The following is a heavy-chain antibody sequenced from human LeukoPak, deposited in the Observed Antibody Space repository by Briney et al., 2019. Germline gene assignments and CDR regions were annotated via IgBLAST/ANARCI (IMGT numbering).Heavy chain of an antibody. D-gene: IGHD6-13*01. V-gene: IGHV6-1*01. CDR2: TYYGSRWYN. J-gene: IGHJ1*01. CDR3: ARGKAAAGLQH. CDR1: GDSVSSDSTA. Sequence: SQTLSLTCAITGDSVSSDSTAWNWITLSPSRGLEWLGRTYYGSRWYNDYAASVNSRISINPDTSKNHFSPQLHSVTPEDTAVYYCARGKAAAGLQHWGQGSLVTVSS.